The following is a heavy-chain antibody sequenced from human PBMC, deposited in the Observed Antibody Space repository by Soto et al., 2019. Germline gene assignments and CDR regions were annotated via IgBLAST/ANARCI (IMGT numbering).Heavy chain of an antibody. Sequence: ASVKVSCKASGYTFTTYGISWVRQAPGQGLEWMGWINTYNGNTNHAQKFQGRVTITADESTSTAYMELSSLRSDDTAVYYCAREDRDRETGLVPAAIDGMDVWGQGTTVTVSS. CDR1: GYTFTTYG. V-gene: IGHV1-18*01. CDR3: AREDRDRETGLVPAAIDGMDV. J-gene: IGHJ6*02. D-gene: IGHD2-2*01. CDR2: INTYNGNT.